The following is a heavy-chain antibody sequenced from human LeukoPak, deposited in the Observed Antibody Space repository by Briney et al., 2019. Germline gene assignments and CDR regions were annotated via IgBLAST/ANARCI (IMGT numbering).Heavy chain of an antibody. J-gene: IGHJ4*02. D-gene: IGHD3-10*01. CDR3: AKVAKYYYGSETYYFFEH. Sequence: PGGSLRLSCAASGFTFSSYAMHWVRQAPGKGLEWVAIISFDGSYKNYADSVKGRFTISRDNSKNTLYLQMNSLRAEDTAVYYCAKVAKYYYGSETYYFFEHWGQGTPVTASS. CDR1: GFTFSSYA. V-gene: IGHV3-30*04. CDR2: ISFDGSYK.